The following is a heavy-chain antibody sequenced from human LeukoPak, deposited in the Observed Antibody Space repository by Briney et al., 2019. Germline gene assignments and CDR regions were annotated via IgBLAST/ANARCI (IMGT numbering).Heavy chain of an antibody. V-gene: IGHV4-34*01. CDR1: GGSFSGYY. CDR3: AGDTSGYSSSWKY. J-gene: IGHJ4*02. Sequence: PSETLSLTCAVYGGSFSGYYWSWIRQPPGKGLEWIGEINHSGSTNYNPSLKSRVTISVDTSKNQFSLKLSSVTAADTAVYYCAGDTSGYSSSWKYWGQGTLVTVSS. D-gene: IGHD6-13*01. CDR2: INHSGST.